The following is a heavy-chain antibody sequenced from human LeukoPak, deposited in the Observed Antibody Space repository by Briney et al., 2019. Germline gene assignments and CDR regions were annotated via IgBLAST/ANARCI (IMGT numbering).Heavy chain of an antibody. V-gene: IGHV3-23*01. CDR1: GFTFSSYA. CDR3: AKDRATVTSYYFDY. CDR2: ISGSGGST. J-gene: IGHJ4*02. D-gene: IGHD4-17*01. Sequence: GGSLRLSCAASGFTFSSYAMGWVRQAPGKGQEWVSAISGSGGSTYYADSVKGRFTTSRDNSKNTLYLQMNSLRAEDTAVYYCAKDRATVTSYYFDYWGQGTLVTVSS.